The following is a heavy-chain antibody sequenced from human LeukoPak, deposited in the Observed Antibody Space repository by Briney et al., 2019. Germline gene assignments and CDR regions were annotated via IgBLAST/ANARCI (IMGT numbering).Heavy chain of an antibody. Sequence: PGGSLRLSCEAAGFTFSSYEMNWVRQAPGKGMEWVSYISSSGKTIYHADSTKGRFTVSRDNAKNSLYLQMNSLRAEDTAVYYCATTSRAAAVPGCFDYWGQGTLVTVPS. J-gene: IGHJ4*02. V-gene: IGHV3-48*03. CDR1: GFTFSSYE. D-gene: IGHD6-13*01. CDR3: ATTSRAAAVPGCFDY. CDR2: ISSSGKTI.